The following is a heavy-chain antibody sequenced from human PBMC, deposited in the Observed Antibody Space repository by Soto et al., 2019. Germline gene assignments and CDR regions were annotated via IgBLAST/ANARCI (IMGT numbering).Heavy chain of an antibody. J-gene: IGHJ5*02. CDR1: GFTFSSYS. Sequence: GGSLRLSCAASGFTFSSYSMNWVRQAPGKGLEWVSYISSSSSTIYYADSVKGRFTISRDNAKNSLYLQMNSLRAEDTAVYYCARAGTSSSSWYLNWFDPWGQGTLVTVSS. D-gene: IGHD6-13*01. CDR2: ISSSSSTI. CDR3: ARAGTSSSSWYLNWFDP. V-gene: IGHV3-48*01.